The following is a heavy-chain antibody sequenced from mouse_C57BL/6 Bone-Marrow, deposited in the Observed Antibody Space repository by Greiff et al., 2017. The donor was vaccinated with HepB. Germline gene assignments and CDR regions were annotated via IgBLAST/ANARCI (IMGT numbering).Heavy chain of an antibody. CDR1: GYTFTDYY. CDR3: SRSPYYSNYPYYAMDY. Sequence: EVQLQQSGPELVKPGASVKISCKASGYTFTDYYMNWVTQSHGKSLEWIGDINPNNGGTSYNQKFKGKATLTVDKSSSTAYMELRSLTSEDSAVYYWSRSPYYSNYPYYAMDYWGQGTSVTVSS. J-gene: IGHJ4*01. D-gene: IGHD2-5*01. V-gene: IGHV1-26*01. CDR2: INPNNGGT.